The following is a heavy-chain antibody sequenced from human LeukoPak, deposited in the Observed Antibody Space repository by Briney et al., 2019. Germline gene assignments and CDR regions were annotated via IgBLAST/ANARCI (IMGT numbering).Heavy chain of an antibody. CDR2: IYYSGST. CDR3: ARDIYGSGHGWFDT. D-gene: IGHD3-10*01. CDR1: GGSISSYY. Sequence: PSETLSLTCTVSGGSISSYYWSWLRQPPGKGLEWIGYIYYSGSTTYNPSLKSRVTISVDTSKKQLSLMLRSVTAADTAVYYCARDIYGSGHGWFDTWGQGRLVTVSS. J-gene: IGHJ5*02. V-gene: IGHV4-59*01.